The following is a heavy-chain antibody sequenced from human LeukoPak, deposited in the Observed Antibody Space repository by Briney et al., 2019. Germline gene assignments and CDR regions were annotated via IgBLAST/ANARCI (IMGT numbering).Heavy chain of an antibody. J-gene: IGHJ5*01. CDR3: AREWGYYDSTGAYHGVSWFDS. CDR1: GFTFSSYG. Sequence: GGSLRLSCAASGFTFSSYGMSWVRQAPGKGLEWVSAISGSGGSTYYADSVKGRFTISRDNSKNTLYLQMNSLRVEDTAVYYCAREWGYYDSTGAYHGVSWFDSWGQGTLVTVSS. V-gene: IGHV3-23*01. D-gene: IGHD3-22*01. CDR2: ISGSGGST.